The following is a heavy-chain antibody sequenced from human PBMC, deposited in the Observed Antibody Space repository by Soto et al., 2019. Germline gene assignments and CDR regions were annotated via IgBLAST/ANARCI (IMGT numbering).Heavy chain of an antibody. CDR3: ARALSPTVTRDY. J-gene: IGHJ4*02. CDR1: GYPCDTYY. D-gene: IGHD4-17*01. CDR2: ISAYNGNT. V-gene: IGHV1-18*04. Sequence: ASVKVSCQPSGYPCDTYYLDWVRQAPGQGLEWMGWISAYNGNTNYVQKLQGRVTMTTDTSTSTAYMELRSLRSDDTAVYYCARALSPTVTRDYWGQGTLVTVSS.